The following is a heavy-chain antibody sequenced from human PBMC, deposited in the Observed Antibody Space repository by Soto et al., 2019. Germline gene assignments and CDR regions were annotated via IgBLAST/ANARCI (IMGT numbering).Heavy chain of an antibody. J-gene: IGHJ5*02. D-gene: IGHD6-13*01. Sequence: PSETLSLTCAVYGGFVSSGSYYWSWIRQPPGKGLEWIGEINHSGSTNYNPSLKSRVTISVDTSKNQFSLKLSSVTAADTAVYYCASGRLRVAARKLNWFDPWGQGTLVTVSS. V-gene: IGHV4-34*01. CDR2: INHSGST. CDR3: ASGRLRVAARKLNWFDP. CDR1: GGFVSSGSYY.